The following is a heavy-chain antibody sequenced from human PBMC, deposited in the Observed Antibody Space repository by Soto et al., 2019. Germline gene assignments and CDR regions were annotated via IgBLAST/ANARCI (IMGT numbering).Heavy chain of an antibody. CDR3: VRARSTDSRPDY. CDR1: GFTFSSYA. D-gene: IGHD3-22*01. J-gene: IGHJ4*02. CDR2: ISGSGIDI. V-gene: IGHV3-21*01. Sequence: PGGSLRLSCAASGFTFSSYAMSWVRQAPGKGLEWVSAISGSGIDIHFTDSVKGRFTISRDNAKNSLFLQLDSLRAEDTAVYFCVRARSTDSRPDYWGQGTLVTVSS.